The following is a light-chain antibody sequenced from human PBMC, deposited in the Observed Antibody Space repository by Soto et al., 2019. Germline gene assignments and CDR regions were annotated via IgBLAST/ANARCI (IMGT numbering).Light chain of an antibody. J-gene: IGKJ5*01. V-gene: IGKV1-8*01. CDR1: QGISSY. Sequence: AIRMTQSPSSFSASTGDRVTITCRASQGISSYLAWYQQKPGKAPKLLIYAASTLQSGVPSRFSGSGSGTDFTLTISSLQPEDFATYYCLQDYYYPYTFGQGTRLEIK. CDR3: LQDYYYPYT. CDR2: AAS.